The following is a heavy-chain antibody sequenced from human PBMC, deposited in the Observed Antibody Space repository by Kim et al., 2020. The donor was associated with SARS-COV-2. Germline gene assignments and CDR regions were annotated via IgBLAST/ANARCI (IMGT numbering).Heavy chain of an antibody. V-gene: IGHV3-23*01. CDR2: ISGSGGST. D-gene: IGHD5-18*01. Sequence: GGSLRLSCAASGFTFSSYAMSWVRQAPGKGLEWVSAISGSGGSTYYADSVKGRFTISRDNSKNTLYLQMNSLRAEDTAVYYCARKGPRFDTAMGKYYFDYWGQGTLVTVSS. CDR1: GFTFSSYA. CDR3: ARKGPRFDTAMGKYYFDY. J-gene: IGHJ4*02.